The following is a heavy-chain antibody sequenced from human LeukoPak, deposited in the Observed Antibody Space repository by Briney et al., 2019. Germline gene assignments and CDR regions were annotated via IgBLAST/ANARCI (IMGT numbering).Heavy chain of an antibody. D-gene: IGHD4-23*01. CDR3: AKDPTAGWGYGGNRHYFDY. V-gene: IGHV3-30*18. J-gene: IGHJ4*02. CDR1: GFTFSSYG. CDR2: ISYDGSNK. Sequence: GRSLRLSCAASGFTFSSYGMHWVRQAPGKGLEWVAVISYDGSNKYYADSVKGQFTISRDNSKNTLYLQMNSLRAEETAVYYCAKDPTAGWGYGGNRHYFDYWGQGTLVTVSS.